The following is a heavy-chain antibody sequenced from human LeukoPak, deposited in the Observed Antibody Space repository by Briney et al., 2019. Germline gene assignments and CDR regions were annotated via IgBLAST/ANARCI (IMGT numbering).Heavy chain of an antibody. J-gene: IGHJ4*02. CDR3: ARMPRWDGYDLDY. V-gene: IGHV4-59*01. CDR2: IYYSGST. Sequence: PSETLSPTCTVSGGSISSYYWSWIRQPPGKGLEWIGYIYYSGSTNYNSSLKSRVTISVDTSKNQFSLKLSSVTAADTAVYYCARMPRWDGYDLDYWGQGTLVTVSS. D-gene: IGHD5-12*01. CDR1: GGSISSYY.